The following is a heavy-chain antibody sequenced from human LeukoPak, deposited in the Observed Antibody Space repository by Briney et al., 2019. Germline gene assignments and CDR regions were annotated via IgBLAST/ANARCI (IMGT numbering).Heavy chain of an antibody. J-gene: IGHJ4*02. CDR1: GFTFSSYE. D-gene: IGHD3-22*01. V-gene: IGHV3-21*01. Sequence: GGSLRLSCAASGFTFSSYEMNWVRQAPGKGLEWVSSISSSSSYIYYADSVKGRFTISRDNAKNSLYLQMNSLRAEDTAVYYCAREGSYYYDSSGYEVFDYWGQGTLVTVSS. CDR2: ISSSSSYI. CDR3: AREGSYYYDSSGYEVFDY.